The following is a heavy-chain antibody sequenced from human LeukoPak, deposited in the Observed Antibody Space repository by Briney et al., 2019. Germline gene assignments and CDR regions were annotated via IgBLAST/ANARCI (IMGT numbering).Heavy chain of an antibody. CDR1: GFTFSSFD. V-gene: IGHV3-13*01. Sequence: GGSLRLSCAASGFTFSSFDMHWVRQAPGQGLEWVSTIGTASDTYYPGSVEGRFTLSRDNAKNSLYLQMNSLTAGDTAVYYCARGPPRGKYYYMDVWGKGTTVTVSS. CDR3: ARGPPRGKYYYMDV. J-gene: IGHJ6*03. D-gene: IGHD1-1*01. CDR2: IGTASDT.